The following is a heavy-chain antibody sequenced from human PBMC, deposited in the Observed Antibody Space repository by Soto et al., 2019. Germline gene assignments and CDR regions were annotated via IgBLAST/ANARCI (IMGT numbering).Heavy chain of an antibody. CDR3: ASTTGYYYPTYFDY. CDR1: GGSISGYY. V-gene: IGHV4-59*08. D-gene: IGHD3-22*01. Sequence: NPAETLSLTCTVSGGSISGYYWSWIRPPPGKGLEWIGYIYYSGSTNYNPSLKSRVTISVDTSKNQFSLKLSSVTAADTAVYYCASTTGYYYPTYFDYWGQGTLVTVSS. J-gene: IGHJ4*02. CDR2: IYYSGST.